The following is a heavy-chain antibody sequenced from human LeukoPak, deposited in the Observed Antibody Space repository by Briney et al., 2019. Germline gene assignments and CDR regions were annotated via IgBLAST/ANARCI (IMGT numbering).Heavy chain of an antibody. CDR3: ATTVLRFLEWLLYPGDDNAFDI. V-gene: IGHV1-24*01. D-gene: IGHD3-3*01. J-gene: IGHJ3*02. CDR2: FDPEDGET. Sequence: ASVKVSCKVSGYTLTELSMHWVRQAPGKGLEWMGGFDPEDGETIYAQKFQGRVTMTEDTSTDTAYMELSSLRSEDTAVYYCATTVLRFLEWLLYPGDDNAFDIWGQGTMVTVSS. CDR1: GYTLTELS.